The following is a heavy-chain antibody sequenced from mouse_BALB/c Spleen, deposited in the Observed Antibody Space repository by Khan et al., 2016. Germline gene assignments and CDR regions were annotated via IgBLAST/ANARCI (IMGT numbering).Heavy chain of an antibody. Sequence: QMQLKQSGAELMKPGASVKISCKAAGYPFSSYWIEWVKQRPGHGLEWIGEILPGSGNSIYNEKFKGTATFTADTSSNTAYIHLSSRTSEDSAVYYCARRGGNYWYFAVWGAGTTVTVSS. CDR2: ILPGSGNS. CDR3: ARRGGNYWYFAV. D-gene: IGHD1-1*01. V-gene: IGHV1-9*01. CDR1: GYPFSSYW. J-gene: IGHJ1*01.